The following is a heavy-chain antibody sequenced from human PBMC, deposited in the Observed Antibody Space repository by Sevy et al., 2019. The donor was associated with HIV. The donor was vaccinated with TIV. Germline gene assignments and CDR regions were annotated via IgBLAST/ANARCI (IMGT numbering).Heavy chain of an antibody. J-gene: IGHJ6*02. CDR3: ARDCNSIWCLWGMDV. Sequence: RGYLRLSCAASGFTFSRYWMSWVRQAPGKGLEWVANIKVDGSEKYYVDSVKGRFTISRHNARNSLYLQMNSLRAEDSAVYYCARDCNSIWCLWGMDVWGQGTMVNVSS. V-gene: IGHV3-7*03. D-gene: IGHD2-2*01. CDR2: IKVDGSEK. CDR1: GFTFSRYW.